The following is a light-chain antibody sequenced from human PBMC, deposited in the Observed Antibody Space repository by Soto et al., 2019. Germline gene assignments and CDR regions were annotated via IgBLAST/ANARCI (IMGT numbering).Light chain of an antibody. Sequence: QAVVTQPPSASGTPGQRVSISCSGSTSNIGSQTVNWYQRLPGTAPKLLIYIDNQRPSGVTDRFSGSKSGTSASLAISGLQSEDEADYFCASWDDSLNGPVFGGGTKLTVL. CDR2: IDN. CDR1: TSNIGSQT. J-gene: IGLJ2*01. V-gene: IGLV1-44*01. CDR3: ASWDDSLNGPV.